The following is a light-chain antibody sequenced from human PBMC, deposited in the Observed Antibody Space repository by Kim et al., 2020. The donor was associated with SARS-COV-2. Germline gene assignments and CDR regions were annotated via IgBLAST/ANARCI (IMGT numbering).Light chain of an antibody. J-gene: IGLJ3*02. V-gene: IGLV3-21*04. CDR3: QVWDSSSDHWV. CDR2: YDS. Sequence: APGKTARITRGGNNIGSKSVHWYQRKPGQAPVLVIYYDSDRPSGIPERFSGSNSGNTATLTISRVEAGDEADYYCQVWDSSSDHWVFGGGTQLTVL. CDR1: NIGSKS.